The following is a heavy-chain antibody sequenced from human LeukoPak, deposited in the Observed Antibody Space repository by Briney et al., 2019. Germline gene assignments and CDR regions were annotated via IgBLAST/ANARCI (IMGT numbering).Heavy chain of an antibody. CDR3: ARDKGVVVPAAIPGTYYYYYYIDV. D-gene: IGHD2-2*02. V-gene: IGHV4-61*02. Sequence: SETLSLTCTVSGGSISSGSYYWSWIRQPAGKGLEWIGRIYTSGSTNYNPSLKSRVTISVDTSKNQFSLKLSSVTAADTAVYYCARDKGVVVPAAIPGTYYYYYYIDVWGKGTTVTVSS. J-gene: IGHJ6*03. CDR2: IYTSGST. CDR1: GGSISSGSYY.